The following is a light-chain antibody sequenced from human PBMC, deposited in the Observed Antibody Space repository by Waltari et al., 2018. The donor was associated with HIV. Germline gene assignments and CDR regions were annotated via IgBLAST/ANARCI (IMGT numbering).Light chain of an antibody. Sequence: SSELKQPPSVSVSPGQPARITCSGHALSKQYVYWYQQKPGLAPILVIFKDSERPSEIPERFSGSSSGTTVTLTVTGVQAQDEADYFCQSADDSGSLVVFGGGTKLIVL. V-gene: IGLV3-25*03. J-gene: IGLJ2*01. CDR2: KDS. CDR1: ALSKQY. CDR3: QSADDSGSLVV.